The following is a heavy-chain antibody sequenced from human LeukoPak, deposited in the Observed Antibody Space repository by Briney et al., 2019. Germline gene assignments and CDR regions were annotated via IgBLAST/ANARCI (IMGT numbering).Heavy chain of an antibody. Sequence: ASVKVSCKASGYTFTGYYMHWVRQAPGQGLEWMGWINPNSGGTNYAQKFQGRVTMTRDTSISTAYMELSRLRSDDTAVYYCARVGTGTFGELLTLDYWGQGTLVTVSS. D-gene: IGHD3-10*01. CDR3: ARVGTGTFGELLTLDY. J-gene: IGHJ4*02. CDR1: GYTFTGYY. CDR2: INPNSGGT. V-gene: IGHV1-2*02.